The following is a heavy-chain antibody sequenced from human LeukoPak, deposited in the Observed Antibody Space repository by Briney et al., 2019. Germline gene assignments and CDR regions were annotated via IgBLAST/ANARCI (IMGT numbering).Heavy chain of an antibody. Sequence: ASVKVSCKASGYTFTGYYMHWVRQAPGQGLEWMGWINPNSGGTNYAQKFQGRVTMTRDTSISTAYMELSRLRSDDTAVDYCARGGYCTNGVCWDYYFDYWGQGTLVTVSS. V-gene: IGHV1-2*02. CDR1: GYTFTGYY. CDR3: ARGGYCTNGVCWDYYFDY. D-gene: IGHD2-8*01. J-gene: IGHJ4*02. CDR2: INPNSGGT.